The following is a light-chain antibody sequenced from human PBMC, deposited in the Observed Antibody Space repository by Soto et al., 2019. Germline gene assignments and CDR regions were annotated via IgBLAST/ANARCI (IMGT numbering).Light chain of an antibody. CDR2: DDN. Sequence: SVMTQPPSVSAAPGQKVTISCSGSSSNIGGNSVSWYQQLPGTAPKLLIYDDNKRPSGVPDRFSGSKSGTSATLGITGFQTGDEAAYYCGSWDSSLSAYVFGTGTKVTVL. CDR3: GSWDSSLSAYV. CDR1: SSNIGGNS. J-gene: IGLJ1*01. V-gene: IGLV1-51*01.